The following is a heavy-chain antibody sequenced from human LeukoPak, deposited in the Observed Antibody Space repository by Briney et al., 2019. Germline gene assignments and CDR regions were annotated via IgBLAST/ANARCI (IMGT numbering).Heavy chain of an antibody. V-gene: IGHV4-39*07. J-gene: IGHJ4*02. Sequence: SETLSLTCTVSGGSISSSTYYWGWIRQPPGKGLEWFGSIYYSGSTYYNPSLKSRVTISVDTSKNQFSLKLSSVTAADTAVYYCARSEQWLVPLDHWGQGTLVTVSS. CDR1: GGSISSSTYY. CDR2: IYYSGST. CDR3: ARSEQWLVPLDH. D-gene: IGHD6-19*01.